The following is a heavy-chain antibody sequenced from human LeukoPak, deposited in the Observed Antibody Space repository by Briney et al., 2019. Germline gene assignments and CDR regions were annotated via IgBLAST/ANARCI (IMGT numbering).Heavy chain of an antibody. Sequence: ASVKVSCKASGYTFSGYYMHWVRQAPGQGLEWMGWINPNSGGTNYAQKFQGRVTMTRDTSISTAYMELSRLRSDDTAVYYCARGARKGWNDLMNWFDPWGQGTLVTVSS. CDR1: GYTFSGYY. D-gene: IGHD1-1*01. J-gene: IGHJ5*02. CDR2: INPNSGGT. V-gene: IGHV1-2*02. CDR3: ARGARKGWNDLMNWFDP.